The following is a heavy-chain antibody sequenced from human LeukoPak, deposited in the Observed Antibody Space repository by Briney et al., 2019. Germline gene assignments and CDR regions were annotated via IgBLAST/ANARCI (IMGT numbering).Heavy chain of an antibody. D-gene: IGHD2-21*02. CDR2: ILLDGRNK. J-gene: IGHJ4*02. Sequence: ILLDGRNKYYADSVKGRFTISRDNSKNTLYLQMNSLRAEDTAVYYCAKDYCGGDCSTFDYWGQGTLVTVSS. CDR3: AKDYCGGDCSTFDY. V-gene: IGHV3-30*18.